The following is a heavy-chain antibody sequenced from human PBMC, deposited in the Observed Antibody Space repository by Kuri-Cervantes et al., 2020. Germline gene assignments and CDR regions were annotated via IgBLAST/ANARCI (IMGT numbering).Heavy chain of an antibody. CDR2: IKQDGSEK. D-gene: IGHD3-22*01. J-gene: IGHJ4*02. CDR3: ARGTIVVHQGGY. V-gene: IGHV3-7*01. CDR1: GFTFSSYW. Sequence: GSLRLSWAASGFTFSSYWMSWVRQAPGKGLEWVANIKQDGSEKYYVDSVKGRFTISRDNAKNSLYLQMNSLRAEDTAVYYCARGTIVVHQGGYWGQGTLVTVSS.